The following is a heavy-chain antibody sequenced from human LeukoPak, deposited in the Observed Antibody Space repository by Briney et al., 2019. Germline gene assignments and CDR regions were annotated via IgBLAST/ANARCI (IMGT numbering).Heavy chain of an antibody. CDR3: VKGPWPSGWSFDF. V-gene: IGHV3-30*18. CDR1: GFTFSTYA. Sequence: PGRSLRLSCAASGFTFSTYAMHWFRQAPSKGLEWVALISKDGRNTYYADSVKGRFTISRENSKNTLYLQMNSLRAEDTAVYYCVKGPWPSGWSFDFWGQGALVTVSS. J-gene: IGHJ4*02. D-gene: IGHD6-19*01. CDR2: ISKDGRNT.